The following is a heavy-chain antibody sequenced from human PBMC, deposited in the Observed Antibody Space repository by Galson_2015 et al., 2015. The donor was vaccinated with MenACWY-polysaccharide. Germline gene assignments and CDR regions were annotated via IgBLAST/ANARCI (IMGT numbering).Heavy chain of an antibody. V-gene: IGHV1-3*01. CDR1: GYTFSDYA. J-gene: IGHJ4*02. Sequence: SVKVSCKASGYTFSDYAVNWVRQAPGQRLEWMGWINAGNGNTKYSQKFQGRVTITRDTSASTTYMELSGLRSEDTAVYYCAKGPWFAARIGYFLDYWGQGTLVTVSS. D-gene: IGHD2/OR15-2a*01. CDR3: AKGPWFAARIGYFLDY. CDR2: INAGNGNT.